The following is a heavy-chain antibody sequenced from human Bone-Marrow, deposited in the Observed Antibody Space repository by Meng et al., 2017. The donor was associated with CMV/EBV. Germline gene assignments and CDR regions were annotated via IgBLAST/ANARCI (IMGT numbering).Heavy chain of an antibody. J-gene: IGHJ4*02. Sequence: PGGSLGLSCAASGFTFRTSWMSWVRQAPGKGLEWVANIDPDGSGKDYVDSVKGRFTISRDNARNSLHLQMNSLRIEDTAVYYCARGEKWGQGTLVTVSS. CDR1: GFTFRTSW. CDR3: ARGEK. CDR2: IDPDGSGK. V-gene: IGHV3-7*03.